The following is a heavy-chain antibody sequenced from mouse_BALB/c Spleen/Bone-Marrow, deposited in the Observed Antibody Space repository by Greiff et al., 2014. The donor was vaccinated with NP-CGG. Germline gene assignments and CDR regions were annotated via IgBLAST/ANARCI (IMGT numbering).Heavy chain of an antibody. CDR1: GFTFSNFG. D-gene: IGHD2-1*01. CDR3: ARSHFYGNYFDY. Sequence: EVMLVESGGGLVQPGGSRKLSCAASGFTFSNFGMHWFRQSPEKGLEWVAFVSTGSTIIYYADTAKGRFTISRDNPENTLFLQMTSLRSEDTAIYYCARSHFYGNYFDYWGQSTTLTVPS. J-gene: IGHJ2*01. CDR2: VSTGSTII. V-gene: IGHV5-17*02.